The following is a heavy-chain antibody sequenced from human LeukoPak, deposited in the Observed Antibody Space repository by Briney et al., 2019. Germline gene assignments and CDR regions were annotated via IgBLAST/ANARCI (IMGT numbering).Heavy chain of an antibody. CDR2: ISPNNGGA. D-gene: IGHD4-17*01. CDR3: ARDQATTVTSYYYYGMDV. Sequence: VASVNVSCKASGYTFTVYYMHWVRQAPGQGLEWMGWISPNNGGANFAQKFQGRVTMTRDTSISTAYMELSSLTSDDTAVYYCARDQATTVTSYYYYGMDVWGQGTTVTVSS. V-gene: IGHV1-2*02. J-gene: IGHJ6*02. CDR1: GYTFTVYY.